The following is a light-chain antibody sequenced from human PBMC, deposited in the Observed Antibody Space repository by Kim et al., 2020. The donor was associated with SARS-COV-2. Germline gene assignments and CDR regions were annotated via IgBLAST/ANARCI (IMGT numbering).Light chain of an antibody. CDR3: LQHSTYPIT. CDR1: QDIRND. Sequence: ASVGERVTITCRASQDIRNDLGWYQQNPGRAPKRLIYGASSLQSGVPSRFSGSGSGTECTLTISSLQPEDFATYFCLQHSTYPITFGQGARLVIK. V-gene: IGKV1-17*01. J-gene: IGKJ5*01. CDR2: GAS.